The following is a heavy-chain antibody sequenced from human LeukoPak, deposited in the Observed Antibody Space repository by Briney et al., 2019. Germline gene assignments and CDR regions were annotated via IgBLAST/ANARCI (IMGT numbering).Heavy chain of an antibody. CDR3: AVGDSSGYSGSD. J-gene: IGHJ4*02. V-gene: IGHV1-69*13. Sequence: SVKVSCKASGYTFTSYAISWVRQAPGQGLEWMGGIIPIFGTANYAQKFQGRVTITADESTSTAYMELSSLRSEDTAVYYCAVGDSSGYSGSDWGQGTLVTASS. D-gene: IGHD3-22*01. CDR2: IIPIFGTA. CDR1: GYTFTSYA.